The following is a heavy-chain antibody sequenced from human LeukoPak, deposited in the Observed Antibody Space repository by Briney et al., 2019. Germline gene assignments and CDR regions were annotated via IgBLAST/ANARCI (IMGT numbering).Heavy chain of an antibody. CDR1: GYTFTSYG. CDR3: ARDVTTPYYYYMYV. J-gene: IGHJ6*03. CDR2: ISAYNGNT. V-gene: IGHV1-18*01. D-gene: IGHD3-3*01. Sequence: ASVKVSCKASGYTFTSYGISWVRQAPGQGLEWMGWISAYNGNTNYAQKLQGRVTMTTDTSTSTAYMELRSLRSDDTAVYYCARDVTTPYYYYMYVWGKGTTVTVSS.